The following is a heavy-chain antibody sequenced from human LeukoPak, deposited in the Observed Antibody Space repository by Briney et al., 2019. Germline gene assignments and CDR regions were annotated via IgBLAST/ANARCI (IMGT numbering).Heavy chain of an antibody. CDR3: ASGGGAVGGGSWYRLDY. D-gene: IGHD6-13*01. J-gene: IGHJ4*02. Sequence: ASVKVSCKASGYTFTGYYMHWVRQAPGQGLEWMGWINPNSGGTNYAQKFQGRVTMTRDTSISTAYMELSRLRSDDTAVYYCASGGGAVGGGSWYRLDYWGQGTLVTVSS. CDR2: INPNSGGT. V-gene: IGHV1-2*02. CDR1: GYTFTGYY.